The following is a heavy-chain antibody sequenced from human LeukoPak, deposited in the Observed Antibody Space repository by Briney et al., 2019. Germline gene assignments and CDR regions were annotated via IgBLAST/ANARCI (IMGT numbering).Heavy chain of an antibody. J-gene: IGHJ4*02. CDR2: IYTSGST. V-gene: IGHV4-61*02. CDR3: ARDSNGLYDILDC. Sequence: SETLSLTCTDSGGSISSGSYYWSWIRQPAGKGLEWIGRIYTSGSTNYNPSLKSRVTISVDTSKNQFSLKLSSVTAADTAVYYCARDSNGLYDILDCWGQGTLVTVSS. D-gene: IGHD3-9*01. CDR1: GGSISSGSYY.